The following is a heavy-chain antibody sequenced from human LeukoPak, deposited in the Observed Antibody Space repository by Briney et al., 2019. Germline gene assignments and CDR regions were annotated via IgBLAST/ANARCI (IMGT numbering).Heavy chain of an antibody. V-gene: IGHV4-39*01. CDR1: GGSISSSSDF. J-gene: IGHJ6*03. CDR2: ILYSGNT. Sequence: SETLSLTCTVSGGSISSSSDFWGWVRQPPVKGLEWIESILYSGNTYYNPSLKSRVTISVDTSKNQFSLKLSSVTAADTAVYYCARRDYYYYYMDVWGKGTTVTVSS. CDR3: ARRDYYYYYMDV.